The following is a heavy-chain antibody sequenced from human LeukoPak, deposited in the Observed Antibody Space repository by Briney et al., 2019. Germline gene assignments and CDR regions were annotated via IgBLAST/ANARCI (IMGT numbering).Heavy chain of an antibody. J-gene: IGHJ4*02. Sequence: SGALSLPCTGSGGSIISYYWSWIRQPPGKGREGIGYIYYSGSTNYNPSLKRRVTISVESAKNKVSVKLRAVTAADPAVYYCARVSRGPTARLDYWGQGTLVTVSS. CDR1: GGSIISYY. CDR2: IYYSGST. V-gene: IGHV4-59*01. D-gene: IGHD5-18*01. CDR3: ARVSRGPTARLDY.